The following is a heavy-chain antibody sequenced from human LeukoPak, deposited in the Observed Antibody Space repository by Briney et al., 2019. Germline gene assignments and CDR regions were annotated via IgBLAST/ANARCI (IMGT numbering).Heavy chain of an antibody. V-gene: IGHV1-46*01. CDR3: ARGPVPSITMIVVVIPNFDY. CDR2: INPSGGST. D-gene: IGHD3-22*01. Sequence: GASVKVSCKASGYTFTSYYMHWARQAPGQGLEWMGIINPSGGSTSYAQKFQGRVTMTRDTFTSTVYMELSSLRSEDTAVYYCARGPVPSITMIVVVIPNFDYWGQGTLVTVSS. CDR1: GYTFTSYY. J-gene: IGHJ4*02.